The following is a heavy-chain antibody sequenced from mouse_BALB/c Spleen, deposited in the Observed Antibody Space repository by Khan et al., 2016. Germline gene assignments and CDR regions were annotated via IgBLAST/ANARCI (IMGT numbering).Heavy chain of an antibody. Sequence: VQLQESAAELARPGASVKMSCKASGYIFTTYLMYWVKQRPGQGLEWIGHINPSSGYTEYNQKFKDKTTLTADKSSSTAYMQLSSLTSEDSAVYCCARSRWDYFDYWGQGTTLTVSS. CDR2: INPSSGYT. CDR1: GYIFTTYL. J-gene: IGHJ2*01. CDR3: ARSRWDYFDY. V-gene: IGHV1-4*02. D-gene: IGHD1-1*02.